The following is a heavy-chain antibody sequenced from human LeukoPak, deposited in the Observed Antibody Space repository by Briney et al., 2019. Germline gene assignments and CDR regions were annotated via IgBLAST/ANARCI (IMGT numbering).Heavy chain of an antibody. J-gene: IGHJ6*03. D-gene: IGHD6-19*01. CDR2: IIPIFGTA. Sequence: SVKVSCKASGSTFSSYAISWVRQAPGQGLEWMGGIIPIFGTANYAQKFQGRVTITTDESTSTAYMELSSLRSEDTAVYYCARGLVFDYYYYYMDVWGKGTTVTVSS. V-gene: IGHV1-69*05. CDR1: GSTFSSYA. CDR3: ARGLVFDYYYYYMDV.